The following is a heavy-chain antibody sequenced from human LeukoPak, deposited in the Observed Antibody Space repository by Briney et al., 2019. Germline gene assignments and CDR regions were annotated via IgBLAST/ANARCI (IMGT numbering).Heavy chain of an antibody. CDR3: ARSIGTKSHFDY. J-gene: IGHJ4*02. CDR2: IYHSGST. D-gene: IGHD2-2*01. CDR1: GGSISSGGYY. V-gene: IGHV4-30-2*01. Sequence: PSQTLSLTCTVSGGSISSGGYYWSWIRQPPGKGLEWIGYIYHSGSTYYNPSLKSRVTISVDRSKNQFSLKLSSVTAADTAVYYCARSIGTKSHFDYWGQGTLVTVSS.